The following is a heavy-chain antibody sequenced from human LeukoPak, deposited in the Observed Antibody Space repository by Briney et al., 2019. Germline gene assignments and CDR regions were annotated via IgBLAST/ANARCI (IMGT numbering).Heavy chain of an antibody. D-gene: IGHD2-8*01. Sequence: ASVKVSCKASGYTFTNYAMNWVRQAPGQGLEWMGWTNTNTGNPTYAQGFTGRFVFSLDTSVSTAYLQISSLKAEDTAVYYCARGLVLMVYASQFDPWGQGTLVTVSS. J-gene: IGHJ5*02. V-gene: IGHV7-4-1*02. CDR1: GYTFTNYA. CDR3: ARGLVLMVYASQFDP. CDR2: TNTNTGNP.